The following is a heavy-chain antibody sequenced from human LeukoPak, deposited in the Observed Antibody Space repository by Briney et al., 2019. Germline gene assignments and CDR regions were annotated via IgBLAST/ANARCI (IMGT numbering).Heavy chain of an antibody. V-gene: IGHV3-23*01. D-gene: IGHD2-15*01. J-gene: IGHJ4*02. CDR2: ISGSGGST. CDR1: GFTFSSYW. Sequence: PGGSLRLSCAASGFTFSSYWMHWVRQAPGKGLEWVSAISGSGGSTYYADSVKGRFTISRDNSKNTLYLQMNSLRAEDTAVYYCASPPLGYCSGGSCSNPDYWGQGTLVTVSS. CDR3: ASPPLGYCSGGSCSNPDY.